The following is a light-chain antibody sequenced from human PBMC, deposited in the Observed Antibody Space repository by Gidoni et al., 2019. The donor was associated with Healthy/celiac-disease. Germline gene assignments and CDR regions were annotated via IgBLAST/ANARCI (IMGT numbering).Light chain of an antibody. Sequence: DIQMTQSPSSLSASVGDRVTITCRASQSISSYLTWYQQKPGKAPKLLIYAASSLQSGVPSRFSGSGSGTDFTLTISSLPPEDFATYYCQQSYSTPPLFGQGTRLEIK. CDR2: AAS. CDR3: QQSYSTPPL. J-gene: IGKJ5*01. CDR1: QSISSY. V-gene: IGKV1-39*01.